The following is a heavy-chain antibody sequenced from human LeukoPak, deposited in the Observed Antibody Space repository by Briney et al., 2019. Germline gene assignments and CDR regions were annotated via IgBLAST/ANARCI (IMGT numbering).Heavy chain of an antibody. V-gene: IGHV1-69*06. Sequence: ASVKVSCKASGYTFNSYAISWVRQAPGQGLEWMGGFIPLFGTANYAQKFQGRVTITADKSTSTAYMELSSLRSEDTAVYYCARTRGYSYGSFAHPYYYYYMDVWGKGTTVTVSS. J-gene: IGHJ6*03. CDR2: FIPLFGTA. CDR1: GYTFNSYA. D-gene: IGHD5-18*01. CDR3: ARTRGYSYGSFAHPYYYYYMDV.